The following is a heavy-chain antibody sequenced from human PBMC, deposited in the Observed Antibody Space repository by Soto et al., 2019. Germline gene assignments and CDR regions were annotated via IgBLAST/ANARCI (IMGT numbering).Heavy chain of an antibody. V-gene: IGHV1-2*04. J-gene: IGHJ3*02. CDR1: GYIFTGYY. CDR3: ARMCSETSCLCDAFDI. CDR2: INPNSGGT. D-gene: IGHD2-2*01. Sequence: QVKLVQSGAEVKKPGASVKVSCKASGYIFTGYYLHWLRQAPGQGLEWMGWINPNSGGTKYAQKFQGWVTMTRDTSINTAYMEVSRLTSDDTAVYYCARMCSETSCLCDAFDIWGQGTMVTVSS.